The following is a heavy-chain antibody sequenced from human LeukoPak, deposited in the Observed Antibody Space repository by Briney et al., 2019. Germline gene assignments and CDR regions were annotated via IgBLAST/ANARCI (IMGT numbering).Heavy chain of an antibody. CDR1: GDSISDDY. CDR3: ARSGWIQLWFSLHRFGAFDI. Sequence: PSETLSLTCTVSGDSISDDYYTWMRQPAGKGLEWIGRIHSGGTTNYNPSLMSRVTLSIDKSKKHIPLRLTSVTAADTAVYYCARSGWIQLWFSLHRFGAFDIWGQGTMVTVSS. V-gene: IGHV4-4*07. J-gene: IGHJ3*02. CDR2: IHSGGTT. D-gene: IGHD5-18*01.